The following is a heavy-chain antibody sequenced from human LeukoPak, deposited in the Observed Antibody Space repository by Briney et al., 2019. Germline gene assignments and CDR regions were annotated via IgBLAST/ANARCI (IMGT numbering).Heavy chain of an antibody. CDR2: INHSGST. D-gene: IGHD3-9*01. J-gene: IGHJ4*02. V-gene: IGHV4-34*01. CDR3: ARNAPPHYDILTGYYFFDY. CDR1: GGSFSGYY. Sequence: SETLSLTCAVYGGSFSGYYWSWIRQPPGEGLDWIGEINHSGSTNYNPSLKSRVTVSVDTSKNQSSLQLSSVTAADTAVYYCARNAPPHYDILTGYYFFDYWGQGTLVTVSS.